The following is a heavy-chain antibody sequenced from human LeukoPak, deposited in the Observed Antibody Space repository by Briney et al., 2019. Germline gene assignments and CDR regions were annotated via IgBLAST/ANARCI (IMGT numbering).Heavy chain of an antibody. D-gene: IGHD1-1*01. Sequence: PGGSLRLSCAASGLTFSDYYMSWIRQAPGKGLEWVSYISSSSSYTNYADSVKGRFTISRDNAKNSLYLQMNSLRAEDTAVYYCARVHHWNDSPFQHWGQGTLVTVSS. CDR2: ISSSSSYT. CDR3: ARVHHWNDSPFQH. J-gene: IGHJ1*01. V-gene: IGHV3-11*06. CDR1: GLTFSDYY.